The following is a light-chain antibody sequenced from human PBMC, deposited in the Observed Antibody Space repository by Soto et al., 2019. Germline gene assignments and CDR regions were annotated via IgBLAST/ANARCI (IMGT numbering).Light chain of an antibody. J-gene: IGLJ1*01. CDR2: AVT. V-gene: IGLV2-14*01. Sequence: QSVLTQPASVSGSPGQSITISCTGTSSDVGGYNYVSWYQQHPGKAPKLMIYAVTDRPSGVSSRFSGSKSGNTASLTISGLQAEDEADYSCCSYALLFGTGTRSPS. CDR3: CSYALL. CDR1: SSDVGGYNY.